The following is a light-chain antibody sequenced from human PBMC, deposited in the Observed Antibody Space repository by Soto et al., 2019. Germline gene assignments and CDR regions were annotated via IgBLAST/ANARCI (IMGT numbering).Light chain of an antibody. CDR1: QGISSY. CDR2: AAS. CDR3: QQLNSYPIT. J-gene: IGKJ5*01. V-gene: IGKV1-9*01. Sequence: DIQLTQSPSFLSASVGDRVTITCRASQGISSYLAWYQQKPGKAPKLLIYAASTLQSGVPSRFSGSGSGTEFIPPISSLQPEDVVTYYCQQLNSYPITFGQGTRLEIK.